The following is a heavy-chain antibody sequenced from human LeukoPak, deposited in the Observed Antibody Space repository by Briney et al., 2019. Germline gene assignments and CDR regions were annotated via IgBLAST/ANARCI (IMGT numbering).Heavy chain of an antibody. Sequence: GGSLRLSCAASGLTASHNVNNAMSWVRHAPGKGLEWVSGITTSGSTYYADSVKGRFTISRENSNNTLYLHMDSLRAEDTAVYYCAKAPVWNYYYGLDVWGQGPQSPSL. CDR2: ITTSGST. V-gene: IGHV3-23*01. J-gene: IGHJ6*02. CDR1: GLTASHNVNNA. CDR3: AKAPVWNYYYGLDV. D-gene: IGHD2-21*01.